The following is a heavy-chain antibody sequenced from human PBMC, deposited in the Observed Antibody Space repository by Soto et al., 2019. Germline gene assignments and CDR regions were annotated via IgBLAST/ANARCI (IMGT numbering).Heavy chain of an antibody. J-gene: IGHJ4*02. V-gene: IGHV4-34*01. CDR3: ARDKITGLFDY. D-gene: IGHD1-1*01. Sequence: SETLSLTCAVYGGSFSGYYWTWIRQPPGTGLEWIGEINHSGSTNYNPSLKSRVTISVDTSKNQFSLKLTSVTAADTAVYYCARDKITGLFDYWGKAPLVTVSS. CDR2: INHSGST. CDR1: GGSFSGYY.